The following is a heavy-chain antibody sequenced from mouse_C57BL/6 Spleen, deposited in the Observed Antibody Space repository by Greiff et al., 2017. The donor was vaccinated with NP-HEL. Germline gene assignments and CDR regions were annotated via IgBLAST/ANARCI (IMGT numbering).Heavy chain of an antibody. CDR2: IYPGSGNT. D-gene: IGHD1-1*01. V-gene: IGHV1-66*01. CDR1: GYSFTSYY. J-gene: IGHJ2*01. Sequence: QVQLQQSGPELVKPGASVKISCKASGYSFTSYYIHWVKQRPGQGLEWIGWIYPGSGNTKYNEKFKGKATLTADTSSSTAYMQLSSLTSEDSAVYYCARDYGSKGYYFDYWGQGTTLTVSS. CDR3: ARDYGSKGYYFDY.